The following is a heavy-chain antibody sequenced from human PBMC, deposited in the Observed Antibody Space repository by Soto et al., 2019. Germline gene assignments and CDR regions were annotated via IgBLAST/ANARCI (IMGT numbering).Heavy chain of an antibody. V-gene: IGHV4-31*03. CDR1: GGSISSGGYY. D-gene: IGHD2-15*01. Sequence: PSETLSLTCTVSGGSISSGGYYWSWIRQHPGKGLEWIGYIYYSGSTYYNPSLKSRVTISVDTSKNQFSLKLSSVTAADTAVYYCERCRRRSGYYYGMDVCGQGPSVPVSS. J-gene: IGHJ6*02. CDR3: ERCRRRSGYYYGMDV. CDR2: IYYSGST.